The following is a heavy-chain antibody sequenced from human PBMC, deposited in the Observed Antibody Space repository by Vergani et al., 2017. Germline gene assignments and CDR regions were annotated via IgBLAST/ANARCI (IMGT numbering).Heavy chain of an antibody. CDR2: ISYDGSNK. J-gene: IGHJ5*02. D-gene: IGHD3-3*01. CDR3: AKAYYDFWSGDLHWFDP. Sequence: QVQLVESGGGVVQPGRSLRLSCAPSGFTFSSYCMHWVRQAPGKGLEWVAVISYDGSNKYYADSVKGRFTISRDNSKNTLYLQMNSLRAEDTAVYYCAKAYYDFWSGDLHWFDPWGQGTLVTVSS. V-gene: IGHV3-30*18. CDR1: GFTFSSYC.